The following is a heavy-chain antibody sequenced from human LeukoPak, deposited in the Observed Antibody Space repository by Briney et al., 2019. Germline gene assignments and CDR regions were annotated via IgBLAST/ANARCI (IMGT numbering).Heavy chain of an antibody. CDR3: ARVVRGGVFDH. CDR2: IYSSGNT. D-gene: IGHD3-10*02. J-gene: IGHJ4*02. Sequence: SETLSLTCSVSGGSISSFYWNWIRQPPGKGLEWIGDIYSSGNTNYSPSLQSRVTISVATSKNQFSLQLSSVTAADTAVYYCARVVRGGVFDHWGQGALVTVSS. V-gene: IGHV4-4*09. CDR1: GGSISSFY.